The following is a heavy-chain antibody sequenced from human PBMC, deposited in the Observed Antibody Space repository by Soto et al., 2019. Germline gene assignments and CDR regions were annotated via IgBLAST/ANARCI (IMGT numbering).Heavy chain of an antibody. V-gene: IGHV3-30*03. Sequence: QVQLVESGGGVVQPGRSLRLSCAASGFTFSSCGMHWVRQAPGKGLEWVAVISYDGSNKYYADSVKGRFTISRDNSKNTLYLQMNSLRAEDTAVYYCARRGWDAFDIWGQGTMVTVSS. CDR1: GFTFSSCG. CDR3: ARRGWDAFDI. J-gene: IGHJ3*02. CDR2: ISYDGSNK.